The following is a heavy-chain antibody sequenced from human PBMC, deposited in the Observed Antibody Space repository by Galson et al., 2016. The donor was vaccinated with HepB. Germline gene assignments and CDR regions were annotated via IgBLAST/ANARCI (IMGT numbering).Heavy chain of an antibody. CDR1: EYIFTAYY. CDR3: ARLWDTSDYHGA. CDR2: INPDSGGT. D-gene: IGHD3-22*01. V-gene: IGHV1-2*04. J-gene: IGHJ5*02. Sequence: SVKVSCKASEYIFTAYYMHWVRQAPGQGLEWMGWINPDSGGTNYAQKFQGWVTMTRDTSTSTAYLQWNSLKASDTATYYCARLWDTSDYHGAWGQGTLVTVSS.